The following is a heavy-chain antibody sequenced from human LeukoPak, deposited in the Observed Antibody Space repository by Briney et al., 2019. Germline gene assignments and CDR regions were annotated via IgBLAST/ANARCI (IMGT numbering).Heavy chain of an antibody. CDR3: AMGITMSY. V-gene: IGHV4-34*01. CDR1: GGSFRGYY. J-gene: IGHJ4*02. CDR2: INDSGST. D-gene: IGHD3-22*01. Sequence: SETLSLTCAVYGGSFRGYYWSWIRQPPGKGLEWIGEINDSGSTNYNPSLKSRLTISVDTPKNHFSLKLSSVTAADTAVYYCAMGITMSYWGQGTLVTVSS.